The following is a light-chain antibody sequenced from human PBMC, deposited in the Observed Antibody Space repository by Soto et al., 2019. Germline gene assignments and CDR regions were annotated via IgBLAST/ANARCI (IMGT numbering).Light chain of an antibody. CDR2: DDT. V-gene: IGLV3-21*02. CDR3: QVWDSTSDHVI. Sequence: SYELTQPPSVSMAPGQTAXITCGGNXIGSKSVHWYQQKPGQAPVLVVYDDTERPSGIPERFSGSNSGNTATLTISRVEAGDEADFYCQVWDSTSDHVIFGGGTKVTVL. J-gene: IGLJ2*01. CDR1: XIGSKS.